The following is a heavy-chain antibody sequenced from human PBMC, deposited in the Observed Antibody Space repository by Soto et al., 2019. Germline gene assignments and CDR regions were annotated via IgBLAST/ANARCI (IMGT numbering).Heavy chain of an antibody. CDR3: ATGRIAEDAPNYYYYGMDV. Sequence: SVKVSCKASGGTFSSYAISWVRQAPGQGLEWMGGIIPIFGTANYAQKFQGRVTITADESTSTAYMELSSLRSEDTAVYYCATGRIAEDAPNYYYYGMDVWGQGTTVTVSS. V-gene: IGHV1-69*13. J-gene: IGHJ6*02. D-gene: IGHD2-15*01. CDR2: IIPIFGTA. CDR1: GGTFSSYA.